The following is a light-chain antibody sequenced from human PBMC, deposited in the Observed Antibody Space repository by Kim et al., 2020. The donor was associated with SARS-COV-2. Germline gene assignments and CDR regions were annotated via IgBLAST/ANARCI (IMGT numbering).Light chain of an antibody. CDR1: DSDIGTYNL. Sequence: PGQSITFSCTGTDSDIGTYNLVSWYQQDPGKAPKLIIYEVKKRPSGVSDRFSGSKSGTTASLTISGLQPEDEADYYCASYTHSRVIFGGGTQLTVL. CDR2: EVK. V-gene: IGLV2-23*02. CDR3: ASYTHSRVI. J-gene: IGLJ2*01.